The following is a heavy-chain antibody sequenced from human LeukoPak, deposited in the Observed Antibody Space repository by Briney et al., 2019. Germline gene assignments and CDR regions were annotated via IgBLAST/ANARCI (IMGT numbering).Heavy chain of an antibody. Sequence: SETLSLTCTVSGGSLSSYFWSWIRQPPGKGLEWIGYIYYSGSTNYNPSLKSRVTISVDTSKSQFSLNLRSVTAADTAVYYCARDESSSSSSDVWGQGTMVTVSS. J-gene: IGHJ3*01. CDR2: IYYSGST. CDR1: GGSLSSYF. V-gene: IGHV4-59*01. D-gene: IGHD6-13*01. CDR3: ARDESSSSSSDV.